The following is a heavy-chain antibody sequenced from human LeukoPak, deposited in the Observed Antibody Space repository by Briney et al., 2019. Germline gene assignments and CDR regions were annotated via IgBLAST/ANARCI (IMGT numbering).Heavy chain of an antibody. CDR2: IIPIFGTA. CDR1: GGTFSSYA. CDR3: ARDRGYGDYWFDP. V-gene: IGHV1-69*13. J-gene: IGHJ5*02. Sequence: ASVTVSCKASGGTFSSYAISWVRQAPGQGLEWMGGIIPIFGTANYAQKFQGRVTITADESTSTAYMELSSLRSEDTAVYYCARDRGYGDYWFDPWGQGTLVTVSS. D-gene: IGHD4-17*01.